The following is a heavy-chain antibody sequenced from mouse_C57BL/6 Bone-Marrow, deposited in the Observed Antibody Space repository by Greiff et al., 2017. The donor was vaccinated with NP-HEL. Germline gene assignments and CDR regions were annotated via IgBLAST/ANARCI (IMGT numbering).Heavy chain of an antibody. J-gene: IGHJ4*01. CDR1: GFSLTSYG. V-gene: IGHV2-5*01. CDR2: IWRGGST. D-gene: IGHD2-4*01. CDR3: AKKDDYDGAMDY. Sequence: VKLMESGPGLVQPSQSLSITCTVSGFSLTSYGVHWVRQSPGKGLEWLGVIWRGGSTDYNAAFMSRLSITKDNSKSQVFFKMNSLQADDTAIYYCAKKDDYDGAMDYWGQGTSVTVSS.